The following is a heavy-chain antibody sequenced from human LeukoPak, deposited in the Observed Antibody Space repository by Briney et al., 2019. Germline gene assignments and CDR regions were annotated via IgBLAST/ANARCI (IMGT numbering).Heavy chain of an antibody. Sequence: QPGRSLRLSCAASGFTFSSSAMSWVRQAPGKGLEWVSSISGSGTSTYYADSVKGRFTISRDNSKNTLYLQMNSLRAEDTAVYYCAKVFGIWFGVVWPYDYWGQGTLVTVSS. J-gene: IGHJ4*02. V-gene: IGHV3-23*01. CDR2: ISGSGTST. CDR1: GFTFSSSA. CDR3: AKVFGIWFGVVWPYDY. D-gene: IGHD3-10*01.